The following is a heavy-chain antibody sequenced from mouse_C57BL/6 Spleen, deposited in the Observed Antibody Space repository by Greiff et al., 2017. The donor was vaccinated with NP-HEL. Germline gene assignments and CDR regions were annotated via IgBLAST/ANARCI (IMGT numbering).Heavy chain of an antibody. V-gene: IGHV1-82*01. CDR3: VNMVTTLFDY. CDR2: IYPGDGDT. CDR1: GYAFSSSW. J-gene: IGHJ2*01. Sequence: QVQLQQSGPELVKPGASVKISCKASGYAFSSSWMNWVKQRPGKGLEWIGRIYPGDGDTNYNGKFKGKATLTADKSSSTAYMQLSSLTSEDSAVYFCVNMVTTLFDYWGQGTTLTVSS. D-gene: IGHD2-2*01.